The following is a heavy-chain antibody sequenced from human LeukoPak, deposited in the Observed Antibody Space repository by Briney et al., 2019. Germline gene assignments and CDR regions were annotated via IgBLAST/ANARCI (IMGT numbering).Heavy chain of an antibody. CDR1: GFTFSSSS. D-gene: IGHD6-19*01. Sequence: PGGSLRLSCAASGFTFSSSSISWVRQAPGKGLEWVSAITDAVGSTHYADSVKGRFTISRDNAKNTLYLQMNSLRAEDTAVYYCARGEYSSGWYVKDFDYWGQGTLVTVSS. CDR3: ARGEYSSGWYVKDFDY. CDR2: ITDAVGST. J-gene: IGHJ4*02. V-gene: IGHV3-23*01.